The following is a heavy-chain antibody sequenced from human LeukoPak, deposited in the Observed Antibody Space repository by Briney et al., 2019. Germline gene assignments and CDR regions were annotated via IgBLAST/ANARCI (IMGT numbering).Heavy chain of an antibody. CDR1: GFTVSSNY. CDR3: ARLRSSGYYFYFDY. V-gene: IGHV3-53*01. D-gene: IGHD3-22*01. CDR2: IYSGGST. Sequence: PGGSLRLSCAASGFTVSSNYMSWVRQAPGKGLEWVSVIYSGGSTYYADSVKGRFTISRDNSKNTLYLQMNSLRAEDTAVYYCARLRSSGYYFYFDYWGQGTLVTVSS. J-gene: IGHJ4*02.